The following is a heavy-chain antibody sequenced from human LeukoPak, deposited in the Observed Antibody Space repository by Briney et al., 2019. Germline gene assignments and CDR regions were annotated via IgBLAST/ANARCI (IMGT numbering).Heavy chain of an antibody. CDR1: GGSFSGYY. V-gene: IGHV4-34*01. CDR3: ARRPALTVVVVAAAFDY. D-gene: IGHD2-15*01. J-gene: IGHJ4*02. Sequence: SETLSLTCAVYGGSFSGYYWSWIRQPPGKGLEWIGEINHSGSTNYNPPLKSRVTISVDTSKNQFSLKLSSVTAADTAVYYCARRPALTVVVVAAAFDYWGQGTLVTVSS. CDR2: INHSGST.